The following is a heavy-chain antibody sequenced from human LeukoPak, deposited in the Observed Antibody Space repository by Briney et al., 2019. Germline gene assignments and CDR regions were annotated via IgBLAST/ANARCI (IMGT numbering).Heavy chain of an antibody. Sequence: GGSLRLSCAASGFTFSSYSMNWVRQAPGKGLEWVSSISSSSSYIYYADSVKGRFTISRDNAKNSLYLQMNSLRAEDTAEYFCAKRGVVIRVILVGFHKEAYYFDSWGQGALVTVSS. CDR1: GFTFSSYS. CDR3: AKRGVVIRVILVGFHKEAYYFDS. D-gene: IGHD3-22*01. CDR2: ISSSSSYI. V-gene: IGHV3-21*04. J-gene: IGHJ4*02.